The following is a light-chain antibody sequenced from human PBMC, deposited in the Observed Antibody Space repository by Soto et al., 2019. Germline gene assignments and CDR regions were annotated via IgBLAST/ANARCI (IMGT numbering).Light chain of an antibody. CDR2: LEGSGTY. V-gene: IGLV4-60*03. CDR3: ETWDRNTPV. J-gene: IGLJ7*01. Sequence: QSVLTQSSSASASLGSSVKLTCTLSSGHSTYIIAWHQQQPGKAPRFLMKLEGSGTYHKGSGVPDRFSGSSSGADRYLTISNLQSEDEAEYYCETWDRNTPVFGGGTQLTVL. CDR1: SGHSTYI.